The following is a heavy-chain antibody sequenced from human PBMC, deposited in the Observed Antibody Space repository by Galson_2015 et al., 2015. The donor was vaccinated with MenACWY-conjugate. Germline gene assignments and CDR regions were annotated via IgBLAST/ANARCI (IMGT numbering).Heavy chain of an antibody. J-gene: IGHJ4*02. Sequence: SETLSLTCTVSGGSISSYYWSWIRQPPGKGLEWIGYIFDSGSTNYNPSLKSRVTILIDTSKNQFSLKLASVTAADTAVCYCARRRSALYVPFDSWGQGTPVTVSS. CDR1: GGSISSYY. CDR2: IFDSGST. CDR3: ARRRSALYVPFDS. V-gene: IGHV4-59*08. D-gene: IGHD2-8*01.